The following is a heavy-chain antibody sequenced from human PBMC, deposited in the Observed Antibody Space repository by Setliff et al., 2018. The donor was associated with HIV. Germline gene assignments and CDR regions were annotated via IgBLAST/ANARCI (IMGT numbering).Heavy chain of an antibody. D-gene: IGHD2-21*01. CDR1: GGSFSGNH. CDR3: ARIRRASGYLDY. CDR2: INHSGNP. V-gene: IGHV4-34*01. Sequence: SETLSLTCAVYGGSFSGNHWSWIRQPPGKGPEWIGEINHSGNPNYNPSLESRVTISADTSKNQFSLKLTSVTAADTAVYFCARIRRASGYLDYWGQGTLVTVSS. J-gene: IGHJ4*02.